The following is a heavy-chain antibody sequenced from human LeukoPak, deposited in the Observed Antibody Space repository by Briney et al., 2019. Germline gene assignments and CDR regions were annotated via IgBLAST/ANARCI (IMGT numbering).Heavy chain of an antibody. CDR2: INPSGGST. J-gene: IGHJ4*02. CDR1: GYTFTNHY. D-gene: IGHD6-19*01. V-gene: IGHV1-46*01. Sequence: ASVTVSCTASGYTFTNHYMYWVRQAPGQGLEWMGIINPSGGSTSYAQKFQGRVTMTRDTSTRTVYMEVSSLRSEDTAVYYCARQGGYSSAIGMGYWGQGTLVTVSS. CDR3: ARQGGYSSAIGMGY.